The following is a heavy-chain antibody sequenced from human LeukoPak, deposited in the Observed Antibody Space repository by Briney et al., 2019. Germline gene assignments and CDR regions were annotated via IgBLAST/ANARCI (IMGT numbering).Heavy chain of an antibody. CDR1: GGSFSGYY. V-gene: IGHV4-34*01. Sequence: SETLSLTCAVYGGSFSGYYWSWIRQPPGKGLEWIGEINHSGSTNYNPSLKSRVTISVDTFKNQFSLKLSSVTAADTAVYYCARGRIAAAGTGFDYWGQGTLVTVSS. D-gene: IGHD6-13*01. J-gene: IGHJ4*02. CDR2: INHSGST. CDR3: ARGRIAAAGTGFDY.